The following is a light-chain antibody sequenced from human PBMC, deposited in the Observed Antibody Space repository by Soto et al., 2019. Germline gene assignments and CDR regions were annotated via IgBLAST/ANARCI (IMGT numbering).Light chain of an antibody. J-gene: IGKJ1*01. V-gene: IGKV3-15*01. Sequence: EVVLTQSPATLSLSPGERATLSCRASENVRTFVDWYQQKPGQAPSLLIFGASTRATGIPARFTGSRSGTEFTLTITSLQSEDFAVYYCQQYNTWPRTFGQGTKVDIK. CDR2: GAS. CDR1: ENVRTF. CDR3: QQYNTWPRT.